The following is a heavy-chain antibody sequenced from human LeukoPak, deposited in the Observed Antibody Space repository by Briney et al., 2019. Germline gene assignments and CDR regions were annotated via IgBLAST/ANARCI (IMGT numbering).Heavy chain of an antibody. CDR3: ARDVGKDTITTEIAY. Sequence: GGSLRLSCAASGFTFSNAWMSWVRQAPGKGLEWVSAISGSGGSTYYADSVKGRFTISRDRSTLYLEMNNLRVEDTALYYCARDVGKDTITTEIAYWGQGTLVTVSS. D-gene: IGHD4-11*01. J-gene: IGHJ4*02. V-gene: IGHV3-23*01. CDR1: GFTFSNAW. CDR2: ISGSGGST.